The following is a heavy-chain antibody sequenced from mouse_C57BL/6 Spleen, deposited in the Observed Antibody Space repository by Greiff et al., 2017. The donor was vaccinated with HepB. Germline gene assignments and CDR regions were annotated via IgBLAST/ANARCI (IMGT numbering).Heavy chain of an antibody. V-gene: IGHV3-1*01. CDR1: GYSITSGYD. J-gene: IGHJ3*01. Sequence: EVKVEESGPGMVKPSQSLSLTCTVTGYSITSGYDWHWIRHFPGNKLEWMGYISYSGSTNYNPSLKSRISITHDTSKNHFFLKLNSVTTEDTATYYCARDGYYGSSYFAYWGQGTLVTVSA. CDR2: ISYSGST. D-gene: IGHD1-1*01. CDR3: ARDGYYGSSYFAY.